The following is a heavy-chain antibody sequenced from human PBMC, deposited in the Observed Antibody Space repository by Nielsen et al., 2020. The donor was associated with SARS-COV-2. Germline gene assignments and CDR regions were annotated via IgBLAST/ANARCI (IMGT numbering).Heavy chain of an antibody. D-gene: IGHD2-2*03. CDR2: ISGSGDRT. CDR3: AKDFHGSVADFFGN. CDR1: GFTFSNSA. Sequence: GESLKISCTASGFTFSNSAMSWVRQTPGKGLEWVSSISGSGDRTDYADSVKGRVIISRDNSKNTLHLQMNSLRAEDTALYFYAKDFHGSVADFFGNWGQGTLVTVSS. J-gene: IGHJ4*02. V-gene: IGHV3-23*01.